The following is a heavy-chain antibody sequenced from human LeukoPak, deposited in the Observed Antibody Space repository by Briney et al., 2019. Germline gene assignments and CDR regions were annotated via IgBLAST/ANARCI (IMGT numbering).Heavy chain of an antibody. Sequence: PSETLSLTCTVSNDSISSGDYYWNWIRQPPGKGLEWIGYIFHRGGTSYNPSLKSRILFSVDTSQNQFSLKLTSVTAADTAVYYCARHISVSYDAFDLWGRGTMVTVSS. CDR2: IFHRGGT. CDR1: NDSISSGDYY. CDR3: ARHISVSYDAFDL. V-gene: IGHV4-30-4*01. D-gene: IGHD6-19*01. J-gene: IGHJ3*01.